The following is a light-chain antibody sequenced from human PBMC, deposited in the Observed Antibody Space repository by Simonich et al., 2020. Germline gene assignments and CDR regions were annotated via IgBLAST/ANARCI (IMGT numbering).Light chain of an antibody. CDR3: QQRSNWPLT. J-gene: IGKJ4*01. V-gene: IGKV3-11*01. Sequence: EIVLTQSPATLSLSPGERDTLSCRASQRVSSNLAWYQQKPGQAPRLHIYDASNRATGIPARFSGSGSVTDFTLTISSLEPEDFAVYYCQQRSNWPLTFGGGTKVEIK. CDR2: DAS. CDR1: QRVSSN.